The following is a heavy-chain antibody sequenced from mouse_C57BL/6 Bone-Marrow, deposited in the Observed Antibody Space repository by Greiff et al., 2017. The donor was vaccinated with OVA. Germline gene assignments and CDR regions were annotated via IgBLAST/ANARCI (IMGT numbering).Heavy chain of an antibody. J-gene: IGHJ3*01. D-gene: IGHD1-1*01. CDR1: GYTFTSYW. V-gene: IGHV1-7*01. Sequence: QVQLQQSGAELAKPGASVKLSCKASGYTFTSYWMHWVKQRPGQGLEWIGYINPSSGYTKYNQKFKDKATLTANKSSSPAYMQLSSLTYEDSAVYYCARCITTVEGFAYWGQGTLVTVSA. CDR2: INPSSGYT. CDR3: ARCITTVEGFAY.